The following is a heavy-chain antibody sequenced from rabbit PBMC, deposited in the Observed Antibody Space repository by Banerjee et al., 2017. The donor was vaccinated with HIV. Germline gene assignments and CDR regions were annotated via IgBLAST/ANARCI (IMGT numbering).Heavy chain of an antibody. D-gene: IGHD4-1*01. Sequence: QSLEESGGDLVKPEGSLTLTCKASGFSFSSGYNMCWVRQAPGKGLEWIACIGAGSGNTYYASWAKGRFAISKTSSTTVTLQMTSLTGADTATYFCARRSSGWGGAFDPWGQGTLVTVS. CDR3: ARRSSGWGGAFDP. CDR1: GFSFSSGYN. J-gene: IGHJ2*01. V-gene: IGHV1S40*01. CDR2: IGAGSGNT.